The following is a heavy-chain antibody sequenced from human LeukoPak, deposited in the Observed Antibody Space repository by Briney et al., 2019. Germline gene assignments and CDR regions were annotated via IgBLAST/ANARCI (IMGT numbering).Heavy chain of an antibody. Sequence: GGSLRLSCAASGFTFSSYAMSWVRQAPGKGLEWVSAISGSGGSTYYADSVKGRFTISRDNSKNTLYLQMNSLRAEDTAVYYCAKDGQYYDFWSGNLAAYYMDVWGKGTTVTVSS. J-gene: IGHJ6*03. CDR2: ISGSGGST. V-gene: IGHV3-23*01. D-gene: IGHD3-3*01. CDR1: GFTFSSYA. CDR3: AKDGQYYDFWSGNLAAYYMDV.